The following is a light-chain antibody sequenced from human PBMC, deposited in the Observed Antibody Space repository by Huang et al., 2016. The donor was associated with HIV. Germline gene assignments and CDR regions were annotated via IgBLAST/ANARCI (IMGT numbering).Light chain of an antibody. CDR1: QSVSKY. CDR2: DAS. Sequence: EIVLTQSPATLSLSPGERATLSCRTSQSVSKYLAWYQQQPGEAPMLLIYDASNRATGIPARFSGSGSGTDFTLTINSLEPEDYAVYYCQQRSNWPPLTFGGGTKVEI. CDR3: QQRSNWPPLT. J-gene: IGKJ4*01. V-gene: IGKV3-11*01.